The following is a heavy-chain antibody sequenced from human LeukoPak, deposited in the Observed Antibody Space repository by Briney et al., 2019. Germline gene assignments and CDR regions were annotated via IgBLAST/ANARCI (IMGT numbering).Heavy chain of an antibody. CDR2: IFYSGTT. J-gene: IGHJ3*02. CDR3: AREVNEPASADAFDI. CDR1: GGSIASDNYF. Sequence: SQTLSLTCTVSGGSIASDNYFWSWIRQHPEKGLEWIGYIFYSGTTYYNPSLKSRVTISVDTSKNQFSLKLNSLIAADTAVYYCAREVNEPASADAFDIWGQGTMVTVSS. D-gene: IGHD2-2*01. V-gene: IGHV4-31*03.